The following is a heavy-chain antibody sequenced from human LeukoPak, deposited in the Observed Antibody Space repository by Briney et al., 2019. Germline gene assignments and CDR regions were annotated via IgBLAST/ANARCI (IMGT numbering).Heavy chain of an antibody. D-gene: IGHD6-19*01. J-gene: IGHJ5*02. V-gene: IGHV3-7*01. Sequence: GGSLRLSCAASGFTFSSYWMSWVRQAPGKGLEWVANIKQDGSEKYYVDSVKGRFTISRDNAKNSLYLQMNSLRAEDTAVYYCARGYSSGWYEENWFDPWGQGTLVTVSS. CDR2: IKQDGSEK. CDR1: GFTFSSYW. CDR3: ARGYSSGWYEENWFDP.